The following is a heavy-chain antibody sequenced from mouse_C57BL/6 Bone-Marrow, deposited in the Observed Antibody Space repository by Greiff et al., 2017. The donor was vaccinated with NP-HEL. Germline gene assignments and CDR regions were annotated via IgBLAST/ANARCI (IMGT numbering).Heavy chain of an antibody. Sequence: EVQRVESGTVLARPGASVKMSCKTSGYTFTSYWMHWVKQRPGQGLEWIGAIYPGNSDTSYNQKFKGKAKLTAVTSASTAYMELSSLTNEDSAVYYCTSKIYYGNPYYCDYWGQGTTLTVSS. V-gene: IGHV1-5*01. CDR2: IYPGNSDT. D-gene: IGHD2-1*01. CDR3: TSKIYYGNPYYCDY. J-gene: IGHJ2*01. CDR1: GYTFTSYW.